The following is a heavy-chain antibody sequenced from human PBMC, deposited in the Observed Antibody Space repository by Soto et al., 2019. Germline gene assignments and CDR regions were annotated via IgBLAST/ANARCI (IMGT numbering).Heavy chain of an antibody. CDR1: GYTFTSYA. Sequence: ASVKVSCKASGYTFTSYAINWVRQAPGQGLEWMGWINTNTGNPTYAQGFTGRFVFSLDTSVSTAYLQICSLKAEDTAVYYCARMERFSGYVYYYYYGMDVWGQGTTVTVSS. V-gene: IGHV7-4-1*01. J-gene: IGHJ6*02. CDR3: ARMERFSGYVYYYYYGMDV. CDR2: INTNTGNP. D-gene: IGHD1-1*01.